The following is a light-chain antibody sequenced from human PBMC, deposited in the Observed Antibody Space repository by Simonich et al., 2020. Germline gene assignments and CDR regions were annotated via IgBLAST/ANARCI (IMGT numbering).Light chain of an antibody. CDR1: TLPKQY. Sequence: SYELTQPPSVSVSPGQTARITCSGDTLPKQYAYWYKQKPGQAPVLVIYKDSEKPSGTPERFSGSSSGTKVTLTISGVQAEDEADYYCQSADSSGTYVVFGGGTKLTVL. J-gene: IGLJ2*01. CDR2: KDS. CDR3: QSADSSGTYVV. V-gene: IGLV3-25*03.